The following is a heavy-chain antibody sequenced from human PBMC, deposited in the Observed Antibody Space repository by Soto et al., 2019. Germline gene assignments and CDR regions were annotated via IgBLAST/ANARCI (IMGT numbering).Heavy chain of an antibody. Sequence: GGSLRLSCAASGFTFSSYSMNWVRQAPGKGLEWVSSISSTSGKIYYADSLKGRFTISRDNAKKSLYLQMNSLRADDTAVYYCARDAHFDGSVYYSDAFDIWGQGTMVTVSS. CDR1: GFTFSSYS. CDR2: ISSTSGKI. V-gene: IGHV3-21*01. CDR3: ARDAHFDGSVYYSDAFDI. D-gene: IGHD3-22*01. J-gene: IGHJ3*02.